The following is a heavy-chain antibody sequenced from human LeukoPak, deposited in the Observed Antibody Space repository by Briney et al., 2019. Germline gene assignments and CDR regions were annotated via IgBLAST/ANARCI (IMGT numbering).Heavy chain of an antibody. CDR1: GYTFTGYG. J-gene: IGHJ5*02. CDR3: AREEGSVVRGVIITWFDP. CDR2: ISAYNGNT. D-gene: IGHD3-10*01. V-gene: IGHV1-18*04. Sequence: VASVKVSCKASGYTFTGYGISWVRQAPGQGLEWMGWISAYNGNTNYAQKLQGRVTMTTDTSTSTAYMELRSLRSDDTAVYYCAREEGSVVRGVIITWFDPWGQGTLVTVSS.